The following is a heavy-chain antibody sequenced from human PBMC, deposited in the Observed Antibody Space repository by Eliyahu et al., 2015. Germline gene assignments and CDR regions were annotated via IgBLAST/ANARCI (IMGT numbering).Heavy chain of an antibody. J-gene: IGHJ6*02. V-gene: IGHV2-70*01. Sequence: QVTLRESGPALVKPTQTLTLTCTFSGFSLSTSGMCVSWIRQPPGKALEWLXLIXWDDDKYYSTSLKTRLTISKDTSKNQVVLTMTNMDPVDTATYYCARSGIATQYYYYYYGMDVWGQGTTVTVSS. D-gene: IGHD6-13*01. CDR2: IXWDDDK. CDR3: ARSGIATQYYYYYYGMDV. CDR1: GFSLSTSGMC.